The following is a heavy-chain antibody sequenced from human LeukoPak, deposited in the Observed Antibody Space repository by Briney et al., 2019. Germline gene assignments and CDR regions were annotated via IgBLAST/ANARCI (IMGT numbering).Heavy chain of an antibody. J-gene: IGHJ4*02. CDR3: AKEPWENVGLVDY. V-gene: IGHV3-21*04. Sequence: GGSLRLSCAASGFTFSSYSMNWVRQAPGKGLEWVSSISSSSSYIYYADSVKGRFTISRDNSKNTLYLQMNSLRAEDTAVYYCAKEPWENVGLVDYWGQGTLVTVSS. D-gene: IGHD1-26*01. CDR2: ISSSSSYI. CDR1: GFTFSSYS.